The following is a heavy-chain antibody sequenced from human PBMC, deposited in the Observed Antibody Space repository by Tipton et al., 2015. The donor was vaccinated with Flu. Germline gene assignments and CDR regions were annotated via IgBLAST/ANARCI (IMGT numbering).Heavy chain of an antibody. Sequence: TLSLTCTVSGGSISSYYWSWIRQPAGKGLEWIGRIYTSGSTNYNPSLKSRVTMSVDTSKNQFSLKLSSVTAADTAVYHCARAAYYDSSGYYSNWFDPWGQGTLVTVSS. CDR3: ARAAYYDSSGYYSNWFDP. CDR1: GGSISSYY. D-gene: IGHD3-22*01. V-gene: IGHV4-4*07. J-gene: IGHJ5*02. CDR2: IYTSGST.